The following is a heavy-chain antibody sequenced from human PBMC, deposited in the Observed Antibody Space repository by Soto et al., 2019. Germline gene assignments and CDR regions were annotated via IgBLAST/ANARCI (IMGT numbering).Heavy chain of an antibody. CDR2: IIPIFGTA. J-gene: IGHJ5*02. Sequence: QVQLVQSGAEVKKPGSSVKVSCKASGGTFSSYAISWVRQAPGQGLEWMGGIIPIFGTAKYAQKFQGRVTTPPDESTSTADMKLSSLRSEDTAVYYCARAHPTVVTPKPPYNLFDPWGQGTLVTVSS. CDR3: ARAHPTVVTPKPPYNLFDP. D-gene: IGHD4-17*01. CDR1: GGTFSSYA. V-gene: IGHV1-69*01.